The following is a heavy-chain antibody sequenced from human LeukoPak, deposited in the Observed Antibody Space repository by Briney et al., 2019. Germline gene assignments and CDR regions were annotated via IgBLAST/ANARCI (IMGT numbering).Heavy chain of an antibody. CDR2: IYTSGST. D-gene: IGHD3-9*01. Sequence: PSQTLSLTCTVSGGSISSGSYYWSWIRQPAGKGLEWIGRIYTSGSTNYNPSLKSRATISVDTSKSQFSLELSSVTAADTAVYYCARVNYDILTGYYRDQYYFDYWGQGTLVTVSS. CDR3: ARVNYDILTGYYRDQYYFDY. J-gene: IGHJ4*02. V-gene: IGHV4-61*02. CDR1: GGSISSGSYY.